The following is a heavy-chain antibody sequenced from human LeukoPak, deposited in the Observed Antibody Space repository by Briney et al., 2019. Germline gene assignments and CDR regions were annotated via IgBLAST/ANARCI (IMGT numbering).Heavy chain of an antibody. V-gene: IGHV3-66*01. CDR1: GFTVSSTY. D-gene: IGHD3-9*01. Sequence: PGGSLRLSCAASGFTVSSTYMSWVRQAPGKGLEWVSVFYSGDTTYYANSVKGRFTISRDSSKNILYLQMNSLRAEDTAVYYCARRLLTGYYEFWGQGTLVTVSS. J-gene: IGHJ4*02. CDR3: ARRLLTGYYEF. CDR2: FYSGDTT.